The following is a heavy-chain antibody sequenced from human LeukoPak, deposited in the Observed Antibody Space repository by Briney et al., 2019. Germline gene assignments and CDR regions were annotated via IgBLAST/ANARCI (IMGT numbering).Heavy chain of an antibody. D-gene: IGHD1-26*01. CDR3: ARGNLSAFIVGATYYMDV. CDR1: GYTFTSHV. Sequence: GASVKVSFQASGYTFTSHVFSGVRQAAAQGVEGVGCISAYNGNTNDAQKLQGRVTMTKDTSTSTAYMELRRLRSDDTAVYYGARGNLSAFIVGATYYMDVWGKGTTVTVSS. J-gene: IGHJ6*03. V-gene: IGHV1-18*01. CDR2: ISAYNGNT.